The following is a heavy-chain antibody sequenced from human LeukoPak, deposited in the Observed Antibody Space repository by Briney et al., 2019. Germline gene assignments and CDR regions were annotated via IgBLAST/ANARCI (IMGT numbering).Heavy chain of an antibody. CDR3: ARWYTSGWAFDF. D-gene: IGHD6-19*01. CDR2: IHYSGST. V-gene: IGHV4-59*08. J-gene: IGHJ4*02. CDR1: GGTISSYY. Sequence: SWTLSLTCTVSGGTISSYYWNWIRPPPGKGLEWIGYIHYSGSTKYNPSLKSRVTISVDTSKNQFSLKLSSLTAADTAVYYCARWYTSGWAFDFWGQATLVTVSS.